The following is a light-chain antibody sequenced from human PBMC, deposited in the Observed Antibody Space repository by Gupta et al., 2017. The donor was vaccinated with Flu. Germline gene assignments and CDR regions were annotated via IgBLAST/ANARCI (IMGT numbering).Light chain of an antibody. CDR2: GAS. J-gene: IGKJ2*01. Sequence: TTLSVSPGERATLSCRASQSVSSKLAWYQQKPGQAPRLLMYGASTRATGIPARFSGSGSGTEFTLTISSLQSEDFAVYYCQQYSDWSLYTFGQGTKLEIK. CDR1: QSVSSK. V-gene: IGKV3-15*01. CDR3: QQYSDWSLYT.